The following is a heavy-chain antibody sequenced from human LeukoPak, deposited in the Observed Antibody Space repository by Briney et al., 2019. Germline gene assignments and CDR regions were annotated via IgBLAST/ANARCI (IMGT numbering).Heavy chain of an antibody. V-gene: IGHV4-38-2*02. D-gene: IGHD3-16*01. CDR1: GYSISSGYY. Sequence: PSETLSLTCTVSGYSISSGYYWGWIRQPPGKGLEWIGSIYHSGSTYYNPSLKSRVTISVDTSKNQFSLKLSSVTAADTAVYYCAKDQLRGGSIDYWGQGTLVTVSS. CDR2: IYHSGST. J-gene: IGHJ4*02. CDR3: AKDQLRGGSIDY.